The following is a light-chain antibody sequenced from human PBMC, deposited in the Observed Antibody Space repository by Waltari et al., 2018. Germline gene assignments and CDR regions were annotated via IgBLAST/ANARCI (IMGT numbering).Light chain of an antibody. Sequence: DIQMTQSPSSLSASVGDRVPITCRARQGIGNALGWFQQQPGRAPKRLIYGASTLQSGVPSRFGGSGSGTEFTLTISSLQPEDFATYYCLQHNSYSYTFGQGTKLDIK. CDR2: GAS. V-gene: IGKV1-17*01. CDR3: LQHNSYSYT. J-gene: IGKJ2*01. CDR1: QGIGNA.